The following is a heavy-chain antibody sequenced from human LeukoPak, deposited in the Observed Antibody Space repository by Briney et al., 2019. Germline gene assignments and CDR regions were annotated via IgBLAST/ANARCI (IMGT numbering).Heavy chain of an antibody. CDR2: ISPYNFNT. D-gene: IGHD3-22*01. J-gene: IGHJ4*02. V-gene: IGHV1-18*01. CDR3: ARSLITMNYFDY. CDR1: GYTYTSYG. Sequence: ASVKVSCKTSGYTYTSYGISWVRQAPGQGLEWMGWISPYNFNTNYAQKLQGRVTMTTDTSTSTAYMELRSLRSDDTAVYYCARSLITMNYFDYWGQGTLVTVSS.